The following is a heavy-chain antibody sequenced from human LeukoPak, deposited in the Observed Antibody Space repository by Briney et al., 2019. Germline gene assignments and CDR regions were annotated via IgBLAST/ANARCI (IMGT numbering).Heavy chain of an antibody. J-gene: IGHJ3*02. D-gene: IGHD1-1*01. V-gene: IGHV3-21*01. CDR3: AXXRTKGGSDAFDI. Sequence: GGSLRXSCAASGFTFSSYSMNWVRQAPGKGLEWVSSLSSSRSYIYYADSVKGRFTISRDNAKNSLYLQMKSLRAEDTAVYYCAXXRTKGGSDAFDIWGQGTMVTVSS. CDR2: LSSSRSYI. CDR1: GFTFSSYS.